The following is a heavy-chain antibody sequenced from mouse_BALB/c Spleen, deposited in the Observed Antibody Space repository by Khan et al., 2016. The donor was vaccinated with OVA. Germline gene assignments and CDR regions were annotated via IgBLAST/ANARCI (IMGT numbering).Heavy chain of an antibody. V-gene: IGHV1-4*01. Sequence: QVQLLQSGAELARPGASVKMSCKASGYTFTSYTMHWVKQSPGQGLEWIGYINPSSGYTKYNQKFKDKATLTADKSSSTAYMQLSSLTSEDSAVYYCARTHERWGQGTTLTVSS. CDR2: INPSSGYT. J-gene: IGHJ2*01. CDR3: ARTHER. CDR1: GYTFTSYT.